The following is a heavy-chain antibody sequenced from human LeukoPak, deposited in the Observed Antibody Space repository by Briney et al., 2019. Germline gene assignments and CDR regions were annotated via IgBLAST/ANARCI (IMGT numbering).Heavy chain of an antibody. D-gene: IGHD3-3*01. Sequence: GGSLRLSCAASGFTFSSYAMSWVRQAPGKGLEWVANIKQDGSEKYYVDSVKGRFTISRDNAKNSLYLQMNSLRAEDTAVYYCATEYETSNSWGQGTLVTVSS. CDR2: IKQDGSEK. CDR3: ATEYETSNS. CDR1: GFTFSSYA. J-gene: IGHJ4*02. V-gene: IGHV3-7*01.